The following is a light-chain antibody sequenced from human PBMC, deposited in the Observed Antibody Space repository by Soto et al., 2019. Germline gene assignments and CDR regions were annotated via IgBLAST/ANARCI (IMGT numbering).Light chain of an antibody. Sequence: EILMTQSPATLSVSPGERATLSCRASQSVSRNLAWYQQKPGQAPRLLIYAAPTRATGVPPRFSGSGSGTEFSLTISSLQSEDFAVYYCQQYKEWPPYTFGQGTKLEI. CDR3: QQYKEWPPYT. V-gene: IGKV3-15*01. CDR1: QSVSRN. CDR2: AAP. J-gene: IGKJ2*01.